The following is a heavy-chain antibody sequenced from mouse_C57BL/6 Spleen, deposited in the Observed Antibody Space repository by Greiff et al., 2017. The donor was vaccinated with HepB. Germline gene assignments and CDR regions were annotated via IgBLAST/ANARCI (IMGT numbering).Heavy chain of an antibody. Sequence: EVQVVESGGGLVKPGGSLKLSCAASGFTFSSYAMSWVRQTPEKRLEWVATISDGGSYTYYPDNVKGRFTISRDNAKNNLYLQMSHLKSEDTAMYYCARDPYYGSSQDYFDYWGQGTTLTVSS. CDR2: ISDGGSYT. CDR3: ARDPYYGSSQDYFDY. CDR1: GFTFSSYA. J-gene: IGHJ2*01. D-gene: IGHD1-1*01. V-gene: IGHV5-4*01.